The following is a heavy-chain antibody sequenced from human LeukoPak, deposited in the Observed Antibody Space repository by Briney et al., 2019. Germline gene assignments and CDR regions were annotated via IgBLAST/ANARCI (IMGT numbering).Heavy chain of an antibody. CDR3: TVDSNTDSQYY. CDR1: GFTFGHGW. Sequence: SGGSLRLSCGGSGFTFGHGWMSWVRQGPGKGLEWVGRIRSKTDGGTIDYAAPVKGRFTISRDDSENTLYLQMNSLKTEDTAVYYCTVDSNTDSQYYWGQGTLVTVSS. D-gene: IGHD4/OR15-4a*01. J-gene: IGHJ4*02. V-gene: IGHV3-15*01. CDR2: IRSKTDGGTI.